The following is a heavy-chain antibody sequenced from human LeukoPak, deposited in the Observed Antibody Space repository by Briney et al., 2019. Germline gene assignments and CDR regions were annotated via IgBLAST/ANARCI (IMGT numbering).Heavy chain of an antibody. CDR3: ARDQSRFEFWSGSY. CDR2: ISAYNGNT. CDR1: GYIFTNYD. J-gene: IGHJ4*02. D-gene: IGHD3-3*01. Sequence: ASVKVSCKASGYIFTNYDISWVRQAPGQGLEWMGRISAYNGNTNYAQSLQGRVTMTTDTSTSTAYMELRSLRSDDTAVYYCARDQSRFEFWSGSYWGQGTLVTVSS. V-gene: IGHV1-18*01.